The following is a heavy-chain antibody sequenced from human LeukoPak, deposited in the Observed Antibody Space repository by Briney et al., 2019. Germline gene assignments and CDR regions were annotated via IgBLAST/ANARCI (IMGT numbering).Heavy chain of an antibody. CDR3: ARDYCSSTSCLFDY. D-gene: IGHD2-2*01. V-gene: IGHV1-8*01. CDR2: MSPNSGNT. J-gene: IGHJ4*02. Sequence: GASVKVSCEASGYIFTSYDINWVRQATGQRLEWLGWMSPNSGNTGYAQKFQGRVTMTRSTALSTAYMELSSLKSDDTAVYYCARDYCSSTSCLFDYWGQGTLVTVSS. CDR1: GYIFTSYD.